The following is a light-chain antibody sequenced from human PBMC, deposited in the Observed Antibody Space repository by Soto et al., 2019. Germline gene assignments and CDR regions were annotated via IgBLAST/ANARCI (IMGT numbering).Light chain of an antibody. Sequence: QSALTQPRSVSGSPGQSVTISCTGTSSDVGRYDYVSWYQQHPGKAPKLIVYDVTERPSGVPDRFSGSKSGNTASLTISGLQAVDEADYSCCSFAGSYSYVLATGTNATVL. J-gene: IGLJ1*01. CDR2: DVT. CDR3: CSFAGSYSYV. CDR1: SSDVGRYDY. V-gene: IGLV2-11*01.